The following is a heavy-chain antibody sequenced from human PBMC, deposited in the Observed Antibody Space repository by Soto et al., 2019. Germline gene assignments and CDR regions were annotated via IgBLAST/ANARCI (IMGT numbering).Heavy chain of an antibody. CDR3: AKDRVEGYCSGGSCYSHFDY. Sequence: QVQLVESGGGVVQPGRSLRLSCAASGFTFSSYGMHWVRQAPGKGLEWVAVISYDGSKKYYADSVKGRFTISRDNSKNTLYLQMNSLRAEDTAVYYCAKDRVEGYCSGGSCYSHFDYWGQGTLVTVSS. CDR2: ISYDGSKK. J-gene: IGHJ4*02. V-gene: IGHV3-30*18. CDR1: GFTFSSYG. D-gene: IGHD2-15*01.